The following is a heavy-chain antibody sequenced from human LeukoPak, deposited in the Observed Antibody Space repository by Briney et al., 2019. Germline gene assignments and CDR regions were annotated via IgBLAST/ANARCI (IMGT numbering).Heavy chain of an antibody. V-gene: IGHV1-18*01. Sequence: ASVKVSCKASGYTFTSYGISWVRQAPGQGLEWMGWISASNGNTNYAQKLQGRVTMTTDTSTSTAYMELRSLRSDDTAVYYCARDVLRFLEWLSERYYYYGMDVWGQGTTVTVSS. CDR2: ISASNGNT. D-gene: IGHD3-3*01. J-gene: IGHJ6*02. CDR3: ARDVLRFLEWLSERYYYYGMDV. CDR1: GYTFTSYG.